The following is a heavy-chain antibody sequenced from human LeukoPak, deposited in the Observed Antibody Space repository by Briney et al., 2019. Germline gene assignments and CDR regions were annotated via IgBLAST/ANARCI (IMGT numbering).Heavy chain of an antibody. CDR1: GFTFSIYG. CDR2: IRYDGSNK. CDR3: ATDSAPDF. J-gene: IGHJ4*02. D-gene: IGHD3-10*01. Sequence: PGGSLRLSCAASGFTFSIYGMYWVRQAPGKGLEWVAFIRYDGSNKYYGDSVKGRFTISRESSKNTLYLQMNSLRTEDTAVYYCATDSAPDFWGQGTLVIVSS. V-gene: IGHV3-30*02.